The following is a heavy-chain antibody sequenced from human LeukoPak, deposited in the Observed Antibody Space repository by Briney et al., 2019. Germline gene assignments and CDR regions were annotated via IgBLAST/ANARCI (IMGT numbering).Heavy chain of an antibody. V-gene: IGHV4-34*01. CDR1: GGSFSGYY. D-gene: IGHD5-24*01. CDR2: INHSGST. J-gene: IGHJ4*02. CDR3: ARDCKEERGDGYNWPELCH. Sequence: PSETLSLTCAVYGGSFSGYYWSWIRQPPGKGLEWIGEINHSGSTNYNPSLKSRVTISVDTSKNQFSLKLSSVTAADTAVYYCARDCKEERGDGYNWPELCHWGQGTLVTVAS.